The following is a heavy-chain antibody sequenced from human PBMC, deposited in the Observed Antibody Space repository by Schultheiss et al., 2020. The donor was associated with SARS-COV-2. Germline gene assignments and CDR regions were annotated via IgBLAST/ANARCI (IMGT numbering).Heavy chain of an antibody. J-gene: IGHJ2*01. Sequence: ASVKVYCKASGYTFTSYGISWVRQAPGQGLEWMGWISAYNGNTNYAQKLQGRVTMTTDTSTSTAYMELSSLRSEDTAVYYCARDRYDFWSGYVSYWYFDLWGRGTLVTVSS. CDR2: ISAYNGNT. CDR1: GYTFTSYG. D-gene: IGHD3-3*01. V-gene: IGHV1-18*01. CDR3: ARDRYDFWSGYVSYWYFDL.